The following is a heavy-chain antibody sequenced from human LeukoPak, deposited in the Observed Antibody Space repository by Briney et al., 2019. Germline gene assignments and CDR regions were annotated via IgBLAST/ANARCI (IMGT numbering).Heavy chain of an antibody. CDR3: ARISSSWYWFDP. D-gene: IGHD6-13*01. CDR2: IIPIFGTA. Sequence: SVKVSCKASGGTFSSDAISWVRQAPGQGLEWMGRIIPIFGTANYAQKFQGRVTITADKSTSTAYMELSSLRSEDTAVYYCARISSSWYWFDPWGQGTLVTVSS. V-gene: IGHV1-69*06. CDR1: GGTFSSDA. J-gene: IGHJ5*02.